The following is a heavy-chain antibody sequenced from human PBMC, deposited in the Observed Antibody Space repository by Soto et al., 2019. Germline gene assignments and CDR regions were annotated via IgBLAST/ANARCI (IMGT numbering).Heavy chain of an antibody. CDR1: GGSISSSNW. CDR2: FYHSGST. CDR3: ARTPADGTNFDY. J-gene: IGHJ4*02. Sequence: QVQLQESGPGLVKPSGTLSLTCAVSGGSISSSNWSSWVRKPPGKGLEWIGEFYHSGSTNYKPSLKSRVTISVDKSKNQFYQKLSSVTAAQTAVYYSARTPADGTNFDYWGQRTPVTVSS. V-gene: IGHV4-4*02. D-gene: IGHD6-13*01.